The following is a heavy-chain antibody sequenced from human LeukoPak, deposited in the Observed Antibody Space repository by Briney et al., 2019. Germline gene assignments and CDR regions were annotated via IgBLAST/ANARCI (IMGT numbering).Heavy chain of an antibody. CDR3: AREPYSSSSGVLFDY. Sequence: GASVKVSCKASGGTFSSYAISWVRQAPGQGLEWMGGIFPIFRTANYAQNFQGRVTITADESTTTAYMELSSLRSEDTAVYYCAREPYSSSSGVLFDYWGQGTLVTVSS. CDR1: GGTFSSYA. J-gene: IGHJ4*02. V-gene: IGHV1-69*01. CDR2: IFPIFRTA. D-gene: IGHD6-6*01.